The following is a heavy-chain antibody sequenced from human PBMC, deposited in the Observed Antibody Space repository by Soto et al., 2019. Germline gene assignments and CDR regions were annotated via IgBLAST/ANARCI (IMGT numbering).Heavy chain of an antibody. D-gene: IGHD2-15*01. V-gene: IGHV4-34*01. J-gene: IGHJ5*02. CDR1: GGSFSGYY. CDR2: INHSGST. Sequence: QVQLQQWGAGLLKPSETLSLTCAVYGGSFSGYYWSWIRQPPGKGLEWIGEINHSGSTNYNPSLKSRVTISVATSKNQFSLKLSSVTAADPDVYYCARGQRDIVVMVPRGLTNWFDPWGQGTLVTVSS. CDR3: ARGQRDIVVMVPRGLTNWFDP.